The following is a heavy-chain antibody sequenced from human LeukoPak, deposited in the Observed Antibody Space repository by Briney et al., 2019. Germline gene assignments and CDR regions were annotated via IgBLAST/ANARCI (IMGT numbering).Heavy chain of an antibody. J-gene: IGHJ5*02. CDR3: AGGSGYLITS. CDR1: GFSFRSYW. Sequence: GGSLRLSCAATGFSFRSYWMNWVRQAPGKGLEWLAIIKQDGSEKHYKGSVEGRFTISRDNAKNSLHLQMNSLSAEDTAVYYCAGGSGYLITSWGQGTLVTVSS. D-gene: IGHD3-9*01. CDR2: IKQDGSEK. V-gene: IGHV3-7*01.